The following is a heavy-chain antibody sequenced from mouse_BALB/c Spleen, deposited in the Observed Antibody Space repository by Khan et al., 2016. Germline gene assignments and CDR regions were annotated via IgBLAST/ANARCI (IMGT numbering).Heavy chain of an antibody. CDR2: ISSGGNT. D-gene: IGHD1-1*01. CDR3: TRGVTTVVDYFDY. J-gene: IGHJ2*01. Sequence: ELVESGGGLVKPGGSLKLSCAASGFTFSSYAMSWVRQTPEKRLEWVASISSGGNTFYPDSLKGRFTISRDNARNILYLQMSSPRSEDTAMYYCTRGVTTVVDYFDYWGQGTTLTVSS. CDR1: GFTFSSYA. V-gene: IGHV5-6-5*01.